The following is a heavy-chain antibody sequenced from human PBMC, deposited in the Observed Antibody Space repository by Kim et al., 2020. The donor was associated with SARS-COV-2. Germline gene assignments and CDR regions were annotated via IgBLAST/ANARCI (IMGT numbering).Heavy chain of an antibody. D-gene: IGHD2-2*01. V-gene: IGHV4-39*01. CDR2: ST. CDR3: ARVFTRGAFDI. Sequence: STYYHSPLKSRVTISVETSKNQFSLKLRSVIAADAAVYYCARVFTRGAFDIWGQGTMVTVSS. J-gene: IGHJ3*02.